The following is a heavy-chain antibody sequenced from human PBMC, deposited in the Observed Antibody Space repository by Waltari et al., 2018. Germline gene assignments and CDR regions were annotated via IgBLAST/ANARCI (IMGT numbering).Heavy chain of an antibody. CDR2: MNQDGSEK. CDR1: GLTFHTYW. D-gene: IGHD6-13*01. Sequence: EVRLVESGGDLGQPGGSLRLSCSVYGLTFHTYWMTWVRQAPGKGLEWGANMNQDGSEKYYVDSVKGRFTISRDNAKNSLYLKMNSLRAEDTAVYYCGRDSRWQKGDYWGQGTLVTVSS. J-gene: IGHJ4*02. V-gene: IGHV3-7*01. CDR3: GRDSRWQKGDY.